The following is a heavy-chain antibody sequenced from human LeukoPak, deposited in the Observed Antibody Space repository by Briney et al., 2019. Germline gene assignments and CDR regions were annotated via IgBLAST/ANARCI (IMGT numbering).Heavy chain of an antibody. J-gene: IGHJ4*02. D-gene: IGHD3-10*01. V-gene: IGHV1-18*01. CDR1: GYTFTSYG. Sequence: ASVKVSCKASGYTFTSYGISWVRQAPGQGLEWMGWISAYNGNTNYAQKFQGRVTMTEDTSTDTAYMELSSLRSEDTAVYYCATGYGELYYFDYWGQGTLVTVSS. CDR2: ISAYNGNT. CDR3: ATGYGELYYFDY.